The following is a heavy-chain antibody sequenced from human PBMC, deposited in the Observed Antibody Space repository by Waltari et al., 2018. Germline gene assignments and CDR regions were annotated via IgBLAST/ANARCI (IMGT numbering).Heavy chain of an antibody. CDR2: INPNSGGT. Sequence: QVQLVQSGAEVKKPGASVKVSCKASGYTFTGYYMHWVRQAPGQGLEWMGRINPNSGGTNYAQKFQGRVTMTRDTSISTAYMELSRLRSDDTAVYYCARALSIAARPNPVGHYWGQGTLVTISS. CDR3: ARALSIAARPNPVGHY. J-gene: IGHJ4*02. D-gene: IGHD6-6*01. V-gene: IGHV1-2*06. CDR1: GYTFTGYY.